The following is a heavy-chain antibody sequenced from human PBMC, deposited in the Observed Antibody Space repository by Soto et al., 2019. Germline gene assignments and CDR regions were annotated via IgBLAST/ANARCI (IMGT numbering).Heavy chain of an antibody. Sequence: QVQLVQSGAEVKKPGSSVKVFCKASGGTFSSCTISWVRQAPGQGLEWMGRIIPILGIANYAQKFQGRVTITADKSTSTDYMELSSLRSEDTAVYYCARDSYYDSSGYYYSHFDYWGQGTLVTVSS. CDR2: IIPILGIA. D-gene: IGHD3-22*01. CDR1: GGTFSSCT. V-gene: IGHV1-69*08. CDR3: ARDSYYDSSGYYYSHFDY. J-gene: IGHJ4*02.